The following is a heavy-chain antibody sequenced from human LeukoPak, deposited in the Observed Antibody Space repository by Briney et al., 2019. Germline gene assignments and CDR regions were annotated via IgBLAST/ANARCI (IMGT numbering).Heavy chain of an antibody. J-gene: IGHJ3*01. D-gene: IGHD2-15*01. Sequence: GGSLRLSCAASGFTFSRFSMHWVRQTPGKGLEWVAVTLYDGFNKDYADSVRGRFPISRDDSKNTLYLEMNDLITEDTAVYYCAKDRGGNWPGAFDVWGQGTMVTVS. CDR3: AKDRGGNWPGAFDV. CDR2: TLYDGFNK. CDR1: GFTFSRFS. V-gene: IGHV3-30*18.